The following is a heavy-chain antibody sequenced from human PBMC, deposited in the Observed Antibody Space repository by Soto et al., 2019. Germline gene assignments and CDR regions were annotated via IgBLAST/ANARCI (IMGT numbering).Heavy chain of an antibody. CDR3: ARGQGRRSASGVLMHYFDY. D-gene: IGHD3-3*01. CDR1: GGTFNSYA. CDR2: IIPVFGSP. Sequence: GASVKVSCKTSGGTFNSYAIAWVRQAPGRGLEWMGGIIPVFGSPNYAQNFQGRVTITADTSTSTASMELTSLRSEDTAVYYCARGQGRRSASGVLMHYFDYWSQGTQVTVSS. V-gene: IGHV1-69*06. J-gene: IGHJ4*02.